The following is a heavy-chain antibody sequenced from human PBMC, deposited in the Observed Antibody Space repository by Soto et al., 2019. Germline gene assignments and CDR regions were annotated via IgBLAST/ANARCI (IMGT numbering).Heavy chain of an antibody. V-gene: IGHV1-3*05. CDR2: INAGNGNT. Sequence: QVQLVQSGAEEKKPGASVKVSYKASGYTFTSYAMHWVRQAPGQRLEWMGWINAGNGNTKYSQKFQGRVTITRDTSASTAYMELSSLRSEDTAVYYCARDVSIAAALYDYWGQGTLVTVSS. J-gene: IGHJ4*02. CDR1: GYTFTSYA. CDR3: ARDVSIAAALYDY. D-gene: IGHD6-13*01.